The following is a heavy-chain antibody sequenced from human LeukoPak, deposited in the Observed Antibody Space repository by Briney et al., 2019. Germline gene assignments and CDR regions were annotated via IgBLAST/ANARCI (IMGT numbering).Heavy chain of an antibody. Sequence: TGGSLRLSCAASGFTFSSYAMSWVRQAPGKGLEWVSAISGSGGSTYYADSVKGRFTISRDNSKNTLYLQMNSLRAEDTAVYYCAKDLFTAEVRFLDYYYYYGMDVWGQGTTVTVSS. V-gene: IGHV3-23*01. CDR3: AKDLFTAEVRFLDYYYYYGMDV. J-gene: IGHJ6*02. CDR1: GFTFSSYA. D-gene: IGHD3-3*01. CDR2: ISGSGGST.